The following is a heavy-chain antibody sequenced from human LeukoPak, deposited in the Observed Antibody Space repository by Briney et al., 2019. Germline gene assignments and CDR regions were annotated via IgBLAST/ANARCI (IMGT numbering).Heavy chain of an antibody. CDR3: ARQWGSARLLDY. CDR2: INHSGST. CDR1: GGSFSGYY. V-gene: IGHV4-34*01. Sequence: SETLSLTCAVYGGSFSGYYWSWIRQPPGKGLEWIGEINHSGSTNYNPSLKSRVTISVDTSKNQFSLKLSSVTAADTAVYYCARQWGSARLLDYWGQGTLVTVS. J-gene: IGHJ4*02. D-gene: IGHD3-16*01.